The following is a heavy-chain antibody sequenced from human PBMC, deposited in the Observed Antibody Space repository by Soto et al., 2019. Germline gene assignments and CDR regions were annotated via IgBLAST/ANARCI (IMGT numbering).Heavy chain of an antibody. J-gene: IGHJ4*02. CDR3: ARDKITGLFGY. CDR1: GDSISPYY. D-gene: IGHD2-8*02. V-gene: IGHV4-59*12. CDR2: VYYSGSP. Sequence: TSETLSLTCNVSGDSISPYYWTWIRQPPGKGLEWIGHVYYSGSPNYNPSLKSRVTISVDTSKNQFSLKLTSVTAADTAVYYCARDKITGLFGYWGQGTLVTVSS.